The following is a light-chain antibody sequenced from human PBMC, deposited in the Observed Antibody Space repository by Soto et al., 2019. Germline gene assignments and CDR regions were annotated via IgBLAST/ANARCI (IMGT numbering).Light chain of an antibody. Sequence: EIVLTQSPGTLSLFPGERATLSCRASQSVSSSHLAWYQQKPGQAPRLLIYGVSTRATDIPDRFSGSASGTDLTLTISRLEPEDFAVFYCHQYDSSPSTFGQGTKVEIK. CDR2: GVS. CDR3: HQYDSSPST. J-gene: IGKJ1*01. V-gene: IGKV3-20*01. CDR1: QSVSSSH.